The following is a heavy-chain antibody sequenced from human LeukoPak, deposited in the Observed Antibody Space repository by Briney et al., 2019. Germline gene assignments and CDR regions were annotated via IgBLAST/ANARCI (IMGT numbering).Heavy chain of an antibody. D-gene: IGHD3-3*01. CDR1: GYTFTGYY. Sequence: GASVMVSCKASGYTFTGYYIHWVRQAPGQGLEGTGWLKPNSGGTNYAQKFKGRVTMTRDTSISTAYMELSRLRSDDTAVYYCARDSYDFWSGHSVSYWGQGTLVTVSS. V-gene: IGHV1-2*02. CDR3: ARDSYDFWSGHSVSY. J-gene: IGHJ4*02. CDR2: LKPNSGGT.